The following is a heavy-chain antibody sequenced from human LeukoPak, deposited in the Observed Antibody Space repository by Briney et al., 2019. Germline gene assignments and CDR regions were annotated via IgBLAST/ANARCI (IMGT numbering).Heavy chain of an antibody. Sequence: ASVKVSFKASGYTFTSYGISWVRQAPGQGLEWMGWISGNKGNTNYAQKFQGRVTMTTDTSTSATYMELRSLRSDDTVVYYCARDQQGSGSYYRLWGQGTLVTVSS. V-gene: IGHV1-18*01. J-gene: IGHJ4*02. CDR2: ISGNKGNT. CDR1: GYTFTSYG. CDR3: ARDQQGSGSYYRL. D-gene: IGHD3-10*01.